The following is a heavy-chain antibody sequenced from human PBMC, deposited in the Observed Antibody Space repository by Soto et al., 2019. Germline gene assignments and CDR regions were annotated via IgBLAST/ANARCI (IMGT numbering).Heavy chain of an antibody. CDR2: INPEETTT. D-gene: IGHD2-2*01. CDR1: GFSFSTFW. Sequence: EVQLVESGGDLVQPGGSLRLSCAASGFSFSTFWMHWVRQATGKGLVWVSRINPEETTTTYADSVRGRFTISRDNAKNTLYLQMNSLRADDTAVYYCARGGLEPVDYWGQGTLVTVFS. CDR3: ARGGLEPVDY. V-gene: IGHV3-74*01. J-gene: IGHJ4*02.